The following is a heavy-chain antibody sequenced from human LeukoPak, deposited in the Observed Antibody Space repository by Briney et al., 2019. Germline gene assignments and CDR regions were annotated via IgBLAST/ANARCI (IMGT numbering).Heavy chain of an antibody. Sequence: GASAKVSCKASGYTFTGYYMHWVRQAPGQGLEWMGWINPNSGGTNYAQKFQGRVTMTRDTSISTAYMELSRLRSDDTAVYYCARANWNGLYYFDYWGQGTLVTVSS. D-gene: IGHD1-1*01. CDR2: INPNSGGT. CDR1: GYTFTGYY. CDR3: ARANWNGLYYFDY. V-gene: IGHV1-2*02. J-gene: IGHJ4*02.